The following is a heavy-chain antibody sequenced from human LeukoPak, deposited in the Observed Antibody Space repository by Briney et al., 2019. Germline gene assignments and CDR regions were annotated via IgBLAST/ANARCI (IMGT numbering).Heavy chain of an antibody. CDR1: GFTFSSYE. V-gene: IGHV3-48*03. Sequence: GGSLRLSCAASGFTFSSYEMNRVRQAPGKGLEWVSYSSSSGSTIYCADSVKGRFTISRDNAKNSLYLQMNSLRAEDTAVYYCAELGITMIGGVWGKGTTVTISS. CDR2: SSSSGSTI. CDR3: AELGITMIGGV. D-gene: IGHD3-10*02. J-gene: IGHJ6*04.